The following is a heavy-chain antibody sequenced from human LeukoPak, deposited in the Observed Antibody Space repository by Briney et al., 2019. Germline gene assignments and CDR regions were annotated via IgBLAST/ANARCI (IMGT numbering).Heavy chain of an antibody. CDR1: GGSVNRGEYY. D-gene: IGHD1-26*01. CDR3: ARVCGSYNGGGLAFDI. V-gene: IGHV4-30-4*08. J-gene: IGHJ3*02. Sequence: TPSLTCTVPGGSVNRGEYYWSWIRHPPGTGLELIGYIYYRGSTYYNPSLKSRVTISVDTSKNQFSLKLSSVTAADTAVYYCARVCGSYNGGGLAFDIWGQGTMVTVSS. CDR2: IYYRGST.